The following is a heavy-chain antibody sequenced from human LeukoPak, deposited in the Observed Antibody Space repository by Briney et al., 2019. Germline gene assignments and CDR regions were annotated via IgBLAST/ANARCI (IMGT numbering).Heavy chain of an antibody. CDR2: ISSDGSST. CDR3: AKWWGDIVVVVAARPLDY. CDR1: GFTFSNYW. J-gene: IGHJ4*02. Sequence: GGSLRLSCAASGFTFSNYWMHWVRQPPGKGLVWVSRISSDGSSTTYADSVKGRFTISRDNAKNTLFLQMNSLRAEDTAVYYCAKWWGDIVVVVAARPLDYWGQGTLVTVSS. D-gene: IGHD2-15*01. V-gene: IGHV3-74*01.